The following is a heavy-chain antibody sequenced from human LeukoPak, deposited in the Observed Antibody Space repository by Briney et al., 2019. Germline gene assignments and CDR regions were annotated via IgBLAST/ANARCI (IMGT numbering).Heavy chain of an antibody. CDR2: ISGSGGST. J-gene: IGHJ4*02. CDR1: GFTFSSYA. CDR3: ASGGGGFSGPRDFDY. V-gene: IGHV3-23*01. Sequence: PGGSLRLSCAASGFTFSSYAMSWVRQAPGKGLEWVSAISGSGGSTYYADSVKGRFTTSRDNSKNTLYLQMNSLRAEDTAVYYCASGGGGFSGPRDFDYWGQGTLVTVSS. D-gene: IGHD2-15*01.